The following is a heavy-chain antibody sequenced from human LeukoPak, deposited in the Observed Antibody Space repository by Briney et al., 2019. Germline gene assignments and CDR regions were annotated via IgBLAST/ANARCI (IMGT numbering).Heavy chain of an antibody. D-gene: IGHD2-8*01. J-gene: IGHJ6*02. CDR1: GFTFSSYG. CDR2: ISYDGSNK. Sequence: PGGSLRLSCAASGFTFSSYGMHWVRQAPGKGLEWVAVISYDGSNKYYADSVKGRFTISRDNSKNTLYLQMNSLRAEDTAVYYCARRKRPVLSRYYYYGMDVWGQGTTVTVSS. CDR3: ARRKRPVLSRYYYYGMDV. V-gene: IGHV3-30*03.